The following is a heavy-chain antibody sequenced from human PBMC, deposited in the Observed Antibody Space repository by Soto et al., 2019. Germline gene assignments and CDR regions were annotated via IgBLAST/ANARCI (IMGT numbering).Heavy chain of an antibody. CDR2: VYHTGIT. D-gene: IGHD3-3*01. CDR3: ARDFAYFDS. J-gene: IGHJ4*03. V-gene: IGHV4-61*01. Sequence: QVQLQESGPGLVKPSETLSLTCTVSGGSFKSGSYSWSWIRQPPVKGLEWFGYVYHTGITSYNRSLNSRVSISMDTSKNQFSLNMDSVTAADTAVYFCARDFAYFDSWCHGTLVTVSA. CDR1: GGSFKSGSYS.